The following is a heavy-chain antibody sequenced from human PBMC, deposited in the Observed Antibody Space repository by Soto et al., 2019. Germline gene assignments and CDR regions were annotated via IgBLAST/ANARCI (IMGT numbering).Heavy chain of an antibody. Sequence: SETLSLTCTVSGGSISSYYWSWIRQPPGKGLEWIGYIYYSGSTNYNPSLKSRVTISVDTSKDQFSLKLSSVTAADTAVYYCARHARIAVVPGAFDIWGQGTMVTVSS. D-gene: IGHD6-19*01. CDR2: IYYSGST. J-gene: IGHJ3*02. V-gene: IGHV4-59*08. CDR1: GGSISSYY. CDR3: ARHARIAVVPGAFDI.